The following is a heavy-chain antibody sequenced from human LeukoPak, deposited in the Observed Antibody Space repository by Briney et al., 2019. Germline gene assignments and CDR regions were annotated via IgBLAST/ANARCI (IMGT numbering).Heavy chain of an antibody. CDR1: GGSISSSSYY. V-gene: IGHV4-39*01. Sequence: PSETLSLTCTVSGGSISSSSYYWGWIRQPPGKGLEWIGSIYYSGSTYYNPSLKSRVTISVDTSKNQFSLKLSSVTAADTAVYYCARVSGQFYFYYYMDVWGKGTTVTISS. J-gene: IGHJ6*03. D-gene: IGHD6-19*01. CDR2: IYYSGST. CDR3: ARVSGQFYFYYYMDV.